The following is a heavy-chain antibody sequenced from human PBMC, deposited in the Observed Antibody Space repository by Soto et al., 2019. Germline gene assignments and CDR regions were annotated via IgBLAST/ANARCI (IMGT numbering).Heavy chain of an antibody. Sequence: EVQLGESGGGLVKPGGSLRLSCPASGFAFNTYSMNWVRQAPGKGLGWVSSINEDSTYLYYADSLRGRITISRDNAKDSLFLQMNSLRPDDTAVSYCVRDLERYFRSGYMDLWGDGATVTVSS. CDR2: INEDSTYL. V-gene: IGHV3-21*02. CDR3: VRDLERYFRSGYMDL. D-gene: IGHD3-9*01. J-gene: IGHJ6*03. CDR1: GFAFNTYS.